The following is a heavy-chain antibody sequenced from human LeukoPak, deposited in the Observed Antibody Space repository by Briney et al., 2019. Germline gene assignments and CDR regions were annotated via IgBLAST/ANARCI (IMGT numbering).Heavy chain of an antibody. CDR2: IKQDGSEK. V-gene: IGHV3-7*01. CDR1: GFTFSSYW. Sequence: PGGSLRLSCAASGFTFSSYWMSWVRQAPGKGLEWVANIKQDGSEKYYVDSVKGRFTISRDNAKNSLYLQMNSLRAEDTAVYYCARDERILWRYFDYWGQGTLVTVSS. J-gene: IGHJ4*02. CDR3: ARDERILWRYFDY. D-gene: IGHD3-3*01.